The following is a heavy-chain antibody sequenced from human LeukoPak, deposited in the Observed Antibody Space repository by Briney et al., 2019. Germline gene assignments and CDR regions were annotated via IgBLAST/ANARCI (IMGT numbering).Heavy chain of an antibody. CDR3: ARRVTHDAFDI. J-gene: IGHJ3*02. V-gene: IGHV5-51*01. CDR1: GCSFTSYW. CDR2: IYPGDSDT. Sequence: GGSLQISCKGSGCSFTSYWIGWVRRLHGKGLEGMGIIYPGDSDTRYTPSFQGQVTISADKSISTAYLQWSSLKASDTAMYYCARRVTHDAFDIWGQGTMVTVSS. D-gene: IGHD2-21*02.